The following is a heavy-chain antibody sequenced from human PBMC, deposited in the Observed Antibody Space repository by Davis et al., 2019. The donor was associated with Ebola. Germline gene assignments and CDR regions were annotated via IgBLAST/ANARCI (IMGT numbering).Heavy chain of an antibody. CDR2: IDPSDSYT. V-gene: IGHV5-10-1*01. CDR1: GYSFTNYW. Sequence: GESLKISCKGSGYSFTNYWIGWVRQMPGKGLEWMGRIDPSDSYTNYSPSFQGHVTISADKSLSSAYLQWSSLKASDTAMYYCARGDFLAAAGYYFDYWGQGTLVTVSS. D-gene: IGHD6-13*01. CDR3: ARGDFLAAAGYYFDY. J-gene: IGHJ4*02.